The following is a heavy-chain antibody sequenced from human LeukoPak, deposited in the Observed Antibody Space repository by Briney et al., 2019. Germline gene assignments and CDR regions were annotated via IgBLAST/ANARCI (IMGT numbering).Heavy chain of an antibody. J-gene: IGHJ6*02. CDR3: ARVGSYSSSWYANYYYYGMDV. V-gene: IGHV4-34*01. CDR1: GGSFSGYY. Sequence: SETLSLTCAVYGGSFSGYYWSWIRQPPGKGLEWIGEINHSGSTNYNPSLKDRVTISVDTSKNQFSLKLSSVTAADTAVYYCARVGSYSSSWYANYYYYGMDVWGQGTTVTVSS. CDR2: INHSGST. D-gene: IGHD6-13*01.